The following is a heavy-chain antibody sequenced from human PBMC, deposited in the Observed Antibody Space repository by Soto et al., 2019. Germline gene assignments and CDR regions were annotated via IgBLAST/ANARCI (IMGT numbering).Heavy chain of an antibody. CDR1: GGSIISGGYH. D-gene: IGHD6-13*01. V-gene: IGHV4-61*08. CDR3: VRCPGIAAAGDY. Sequence: SQTLSLTCTVSGGSIISGGYHWSWISQHPGKGMEWIGYIYYSGSTNYNPSLKSRVTISVETPKNQFSLKLSYVTAADMAVYYCVRCPGIAAAGDYWGQGTLVTVSS. CDR2: IYYSGST. J-gene: IGHJ4*02.